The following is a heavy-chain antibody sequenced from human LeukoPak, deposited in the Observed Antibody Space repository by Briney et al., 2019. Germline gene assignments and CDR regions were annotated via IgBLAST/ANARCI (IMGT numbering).Heavy chain of an antibody. D-gene: IGHD3-3*01. V-gene: IGHV1-8*02. CDR3: ARKKVFGVVYYYYGMDV. CDR2: MNPNSGNT. CDR1: GYTFSDYD. J-gene: IGHJ6*02. Sequence: ASVKVSCKASGYTFSDYDIAWVRQAPGQGLEWMGWMNPNSGNTGYAQKFQGRVTMTRNTSISTAYMELSSLRSEDTAVYYCARKKVFGVVYYYYGMDVWGQGTTVTVSS.